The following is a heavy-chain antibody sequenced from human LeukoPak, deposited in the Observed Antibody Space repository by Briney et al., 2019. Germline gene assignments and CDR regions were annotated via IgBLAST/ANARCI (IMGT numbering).Heavy chain of an antibody. Sequence: PGRSLRLSCAASGFTFSTYAMHWVRQAPGKGLEWVADMSYDGSNKYYADSVKGRFTIDRDNYKSTLYLQMNSLRAEDTAVYYCARVAQGPHYFDYWGQGTLVNVSS. CDR2: MSYDGSNK. CDR3: ARVAQGPHYFDY. V-gene: IGHV3-30-3*01. CDR1: GFTFSTYA. J-gene: IGHJ4*02.